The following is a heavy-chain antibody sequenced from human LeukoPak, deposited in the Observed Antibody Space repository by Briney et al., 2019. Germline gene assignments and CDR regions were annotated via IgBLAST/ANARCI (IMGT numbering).Heavy chain of an antibody. CDR2: ISYDGSNK. D-gene: IGHD3-9*01. V-gene: IGHV3-30*04. Sequence: GGSLRLSCTASGFTFGDYALSWVRQAPGKGLEWVAAISYDGSNKYYADSVKGRFTISRDNSKNTLYLQMNSLRAEDTAVYYCARGSGNNYDILTGYWFVDAFDIWGQGTMVTVSS. CDR1: GFTFGDYA. CDR3: ARGSGNNYDILTGYWFVDAFDI. J-gene: IGHJ3*02.